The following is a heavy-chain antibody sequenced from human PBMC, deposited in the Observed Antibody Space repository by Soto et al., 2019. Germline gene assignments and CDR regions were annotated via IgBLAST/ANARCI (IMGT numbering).Heavy chain of an antibody. D-gene: IGHD1-26*01. CDR3: ARGPVHTYVATGRRYYYYMDV. CDR2: IWYDGSNK. V-gene: IGHV3-33*01. Sequence: GGSLRLSCAASGFTFSSYGMHWVRQAPGKGLEWVAVIWYDGSNKYYADSVKGRFTISRDNSKNTLYLQMNSLRAEDTAVYYCARGPVHTYVATGRRYYYYMDVWGKGTTVTVSS. J-gene: IGHJ6*03. CDR1: GFTFSSYG.